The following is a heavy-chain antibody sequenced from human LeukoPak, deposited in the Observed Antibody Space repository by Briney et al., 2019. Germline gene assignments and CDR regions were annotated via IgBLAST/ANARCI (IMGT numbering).Heavy chain of an antibody. CDR3: AKEEDILGIPTVDL. CDR2: INPNSGGT. J-gene: IGHJ5*02. Sequence: GASVKVSCKASGYAFTAYYMHWVRQAPRQGLEWMGWINPNSGGTNYAQKFHGRVTMTRDTSISTVYMELSSLTSDDTAVYYCAKEEDILGIPTVDLWGQGTLVTVSS. D-gene: IGHD5-12*01. V-gene: IGHV1-2*02. CDR1: GYAFTAYY.